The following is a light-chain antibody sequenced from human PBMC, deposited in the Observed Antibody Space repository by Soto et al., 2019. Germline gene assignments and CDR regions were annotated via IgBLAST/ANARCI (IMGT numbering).Light chain of an antibody. CDR2: AAS. V-gene: IGKV1-39*01. CDR1: QTISNY. CDR3: QQSYSTPIT. J-gene: IGKJ5*01. Sequence: IQVTQSPSSLSASVGDRVTITCRASQTISNYLNWYQQKPGKAPNLLIYAASSLQSGVPSRFSGSGSRTDLTLTISSLQPEDFATFYCQQSYSTPITFGQGTRLEI.